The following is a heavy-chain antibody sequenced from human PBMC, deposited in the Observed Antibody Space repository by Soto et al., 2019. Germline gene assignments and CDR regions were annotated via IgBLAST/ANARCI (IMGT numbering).Heavy chain of an antibody. CDR2: MNPNSGNT. Sequence: ASVKVSCKASGATLDTFINFGINWVRQATGQGLEWMGWMNPNSGNTGYEKKFQGRVTMTRNTSISTAYMELSSLISEDTAVYYCARERTVAGNDYWGQGTLVTVSS. D-gene: IGHD6-19*01. CDR3: ARERTVAGNDY. J-gene: IGHJ4*02. V-gene: IGHV1-8*02. CDR1: GATLDTFINFG.